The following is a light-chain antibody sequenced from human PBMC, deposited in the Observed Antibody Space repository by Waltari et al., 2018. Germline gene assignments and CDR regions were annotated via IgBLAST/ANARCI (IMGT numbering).Light chain of an antibody. J-gene: IGLJ3*02. CDR1: SSNIGSNT. CDR2: SNN. CDR3: AAWDDSLNGRV. V-gene: IGLV1-44*01. Sequence: QSVLTPPPSASGTPGQRVTISCSGSSSNIGSNTVNWYQQLPGTAPKLLIYSNNQRPSGVPARFSGSKSGTSASLAISGLQSEDEADYYCAAWDDSLNGRVFGGGTKLTVL.